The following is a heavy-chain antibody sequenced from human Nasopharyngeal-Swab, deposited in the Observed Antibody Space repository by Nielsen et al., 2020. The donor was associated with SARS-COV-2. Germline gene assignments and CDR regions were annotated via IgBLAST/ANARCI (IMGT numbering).Heavy chain of an antibody. CDR1: GASITNGDYY. V-gene: IGHV4-30-4*01. CDR3: ARYYVSGMFGMDV. Sequence: SETLSLTCTVSGASITNGDYYWSWIRQPPGKGLEWIAYIYHSGSTYYKPSLKSRLSISVDTSKNQFSLSLTSVTAADTAMYCARYYVSGMFGMDVWGPGTAVTVSS. J-gene: IGHJ6*02. CDR2: IYHSGST. D-gene: IGHD3-10*01.